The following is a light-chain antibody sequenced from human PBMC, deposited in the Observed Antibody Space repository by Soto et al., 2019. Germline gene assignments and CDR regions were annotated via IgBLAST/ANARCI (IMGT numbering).Light chain of an antibody. CDR2: DAS. J-gene: IGKJ1*01. Sequence: IVLTQALATVSVSPGVRGTLFCRASQSVRRSLAWYQQKPGQAPRLFIYDASTRATGIPARFSGSGSGTEFTLTISSLQSEDFAVYYCQQYNSWPETFGQGPKLDI. V-gene: IGKV3-15*01. CDR1: QSVRRS. CDR3: QQYNSWPET.